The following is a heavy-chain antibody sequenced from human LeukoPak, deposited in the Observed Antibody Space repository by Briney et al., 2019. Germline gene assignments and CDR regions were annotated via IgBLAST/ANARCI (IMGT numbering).Heavy chain of an antibody. J-gene: IGHJ6*02. D-gene: IGHD2-21*01. Sequence: PGGSLRLSCVVSGFTFRTYAMHWVRQAPGKGLEWVAVVSYDGSNKYYADSVQGRFTISRDNSRNTLHLQMNSLRAEDTAVYYCARHYGGGEYYYGMEVWGQGTTVTVAS. V-gene: IGHV3-30-3*01. CDR3: ARHYGGGEYYYGMEV. CDR1: GFTFRTYA. CDR2: VSYDGSNK.